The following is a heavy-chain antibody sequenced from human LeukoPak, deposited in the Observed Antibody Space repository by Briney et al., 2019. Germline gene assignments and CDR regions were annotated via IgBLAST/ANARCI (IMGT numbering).Heavy chain of an antibody. V-gene: IGHV3-11*01. J-gene: IGHJ4*02. CDR3: ARVLVAMIVEYYFDY. CDR2: ISSSGSTI. Sequence: GGSLRLSCAASGFTFSDYYMSWIRQAPGKGLELVSYISSSGSTIYYADSVKGRFTISRDNAKNSLYLQMNSLRAEDTAVYYCARVLVAMIVEYYFDYWGQGTLVTVSS. D-gene: IGHD3-22*01. CDR1: GFTFSDYY.